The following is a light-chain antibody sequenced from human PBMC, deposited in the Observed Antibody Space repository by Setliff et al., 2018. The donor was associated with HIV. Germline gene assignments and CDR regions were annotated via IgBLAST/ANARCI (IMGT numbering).Light chain of an antibody. J-gene: IGLJ2*01. Sequence: QSALTQPASVSGSPGQSITISCTGTSSDVGGYNYVSWYQQHPGKAPKLMIYDVSKRPSGVSNRFSGSKSGNTASPTISGLQAEDEADYYCSSYTSSSTFVVFGGGTKVTVL. CDR1: SSDVGGYNY. CDR2: DVS. V-gene: IGLV2-14*01. CDR3: SSYTSSSTFVV.